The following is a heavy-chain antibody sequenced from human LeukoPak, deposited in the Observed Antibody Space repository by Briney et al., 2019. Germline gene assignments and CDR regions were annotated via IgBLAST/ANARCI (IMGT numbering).Heavy chain of an antibody. CDR1: GGSISSSNW. CDR2: IYHSGST. Sequence: SETLSLTCAVSGGSISSSNWWSWVRQPPGKGLEWIGEIYHSGSTNYNPSLKSRVTISVDKSKNQFSLKLSSVTAADTAVYYCAREDSSGYYNEAFDIWGQGTMVTVSS. CDR3: AREDSSGYYNEAFDI. V-gene: IGHV4-4*02. D-gene: IGHD3-22*01. J-gene: IGHJ3*02.